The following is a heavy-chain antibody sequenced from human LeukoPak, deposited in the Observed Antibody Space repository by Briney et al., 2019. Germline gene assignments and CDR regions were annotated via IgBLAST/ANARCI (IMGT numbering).Heavy chain of an antibody. CDR1: GASISSTTYY. V-gene: IGHV4-39*01. CDR3: ARVRWLVTQRQYYYYMDV. D-gene: IGHD5-24*01. CDR2: IYYSGST. Sequence: SETLSLTCTVSGASISSTTYYWGWIRQPPRKGLEWIASIYYSGSTYYNPSLKSRVTISVDTSKNQFSLKLSSVTAADTAVYYCARVRWLVTQRQYYYYMDVWGKGTTVTISS. J-gene: IGHJ6*03.